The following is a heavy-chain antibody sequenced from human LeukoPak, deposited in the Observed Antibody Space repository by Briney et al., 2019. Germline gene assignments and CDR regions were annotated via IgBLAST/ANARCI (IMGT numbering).Heavy chain of an antibody. CDR2: TRNKANSYTT. D-gene: IGHD3-22*01. CDR3: ARGVRHYYDSTWADY. J-gene: IGHJ4*02. Sequence: GGSLRLSCAASGFTFSDHYMDWVRQAPGKGLEWVGRTRNKANSYTTEYAASVKGRFTISRDDSKNSLYLQMNSLKTEDTAVYYCARGVRHYYDSTWADYWGQGTLVTVSS. CDR1: GFTFSDHY. V-gene: IGHV3-72*01.